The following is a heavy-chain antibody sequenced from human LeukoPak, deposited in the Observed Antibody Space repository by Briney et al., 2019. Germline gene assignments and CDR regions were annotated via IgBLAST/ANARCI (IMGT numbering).Heavy chain of an antibody. CDR3: ARETLSSGYSPPRYYYYYYMDV. CDR1: GFTFSSYW. J-gene: IGHJ6*03. CDR2: INSDGSST. Sequence: GGSLRLSCAASGFTFSSYWMHWVRQAPGKGLVWVSRINSDGSSTSYADSVKGRFTISRDNAKNSLYLQMNSLRAEDTAVYCCARETLSSGYSPPRYYYYYYMDVWGKGTTVTVSS. V-gene: IGHV3-74*01. D-gene: IGHD3-22*01.